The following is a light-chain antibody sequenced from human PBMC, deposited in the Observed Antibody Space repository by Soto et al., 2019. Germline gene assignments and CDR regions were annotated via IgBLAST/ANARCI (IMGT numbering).Light chain of an antibody. CDR1: QSLSYSSNNKNF. J-gene: IGKJ5*01. Sequence: DIVMTQSPDSLAVSLGERATINCKSSQSLSYSSNNKNFLAWYQQKPGQPPKLLFYWASTRQSGVPDRFSGSGSGTDFTLTITSVQADDVSVYYCQQYYSSLAITLGQGTRLEIK. V-gene: IGKV4-1*01. CDR2: WAS. CDR3: QQYYSSLAIT.